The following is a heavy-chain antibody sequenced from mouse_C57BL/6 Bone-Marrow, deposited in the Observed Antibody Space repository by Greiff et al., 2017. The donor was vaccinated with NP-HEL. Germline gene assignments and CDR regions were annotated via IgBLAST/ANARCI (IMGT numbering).Heavy chain of an antibody. CDR2: IDPSDSYT. J-gene: IGHJ3*01. Sequence: QVQLQQPGAELVRPGTSVKLSCKASGYTFTSYWMHWVKQRPGQGLEWIGVIDPSDSYTNYNQKFKGKATLTVDTSSSTAYMQLSSLTSEDSAVYYCARSDRTYRGQGTLVTVSA. CDR3: ARSDRTY. V-gene: IGHV1-59*01. CDR1: GYTFTSYW.